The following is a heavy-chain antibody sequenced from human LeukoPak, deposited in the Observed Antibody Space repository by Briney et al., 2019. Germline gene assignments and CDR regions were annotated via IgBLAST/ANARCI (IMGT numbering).Heavy chain of an antibody. D-gene: IGHD3-10*02. CDR1: GFTFSSRW. Sequence: PGGSLRLSCAASGFTFSSRWMHWVRQAPGKGLVWVAQINNDGSSTMYADSVKGRFTISRDNAKNTLYLQMNSLRAEDTAVYYCAELGITMIGGVWGKGTTVTISS. V-gene: IGHV3-74*03. CDR3: AELGITMIGGV. CDR2: INNDGSST. J-gene: IGHJ6*04.